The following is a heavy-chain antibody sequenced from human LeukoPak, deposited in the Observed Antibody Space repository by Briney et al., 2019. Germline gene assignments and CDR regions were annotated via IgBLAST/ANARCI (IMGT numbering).Heavy chain of an antibody. CDR3: ARDSYQDGDGWYFDL. CDR2: ISSSSSYI. J-gene: IGHJ2*01. Sequence: PGGSLRLSCAASGFTFSSYSMNWVRQAPGKGLEWVSSISSSSSYIYYADSVKGRFTISRDNAKNSLYLQMNSLGAEDTAVYYCARDSYQDGDGWYFDLWGRGTLVTVSS. V-gene: IGHV3-21*01. D-gene: IGHD4-17*01. CDR1: GFTFSSYS.